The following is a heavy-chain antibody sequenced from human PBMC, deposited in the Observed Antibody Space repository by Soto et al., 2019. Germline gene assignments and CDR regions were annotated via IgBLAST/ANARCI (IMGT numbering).Heavy chain of an antibody. CDR3: ASDIVGATSFDYYGMDV. V-gene: IGHV4-30-4*01. CDR1: GGSISSGDYY. D-gene: IGHD1-26*01. Sequence: SETLSLTCTFSGGSISSGDYYWSWIRQPPGKGLEWIGYIYYSGSTYYNPSLKSRVTISVDTSKNQFSLKLSSVTAADTAVYYCASDIVGATSFDYYGMDVWGQGTTVTVS. CDR2: IYYSGST. J-gene: IGHJ6*02.